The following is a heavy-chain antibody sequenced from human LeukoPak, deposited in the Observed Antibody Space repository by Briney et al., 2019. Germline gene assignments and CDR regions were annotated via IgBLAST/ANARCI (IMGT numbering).Heavy chain of an antibody. J-gene: IGHJ3*02. Sequence: PGGSLRLSCAASGSTFSSYAMSWVRQAPGKGLEWVSAISGSGGSTYYADSVKGRFTISRDNSKNTLYLQMNSLRAEDTAVYYCAKGGSGVDDAFDIWGQGTMVTVSS. CDR3: AKGGSGVDDAFDI. CDR2: ISGSGGST. V-gene: IGHV3-23*01. D-gene: IGHD3-3*01. CDR1: GSTFSSYA.